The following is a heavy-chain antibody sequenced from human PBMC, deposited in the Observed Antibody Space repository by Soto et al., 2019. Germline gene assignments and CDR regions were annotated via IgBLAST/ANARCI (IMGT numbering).Heavy chain of an antibody. CDR1: GGSISSGY. Sequence: PSETLSLTCSVSGGSISSGYWSWIRQPPGKGLEWIGSVYYSGSTYYNPSLKSRVTISVDASKNQFSLNLSSVTAADTAVYYCARHRGPTGPNYWGKGTLVTVSS. CDR3: ARHRGPTGPNY. CDR2: VYYSGST. V-gene: IGHV4-59*04. J-gene: IGHJ4*02. D-gene: IGHD3-10*01.